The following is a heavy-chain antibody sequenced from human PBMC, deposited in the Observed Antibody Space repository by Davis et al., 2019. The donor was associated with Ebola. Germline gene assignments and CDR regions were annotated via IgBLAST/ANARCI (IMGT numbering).Heavy chain of an antibody. D-gene: IGHD1-14*01. CDR3: ARGATRASEDDY. CDR2: ISWNSGSI. CDR1: GFTFDDYA. Sequence: GGSLRLSCAASGFTFDDYAMHWVRQAPGKGLEWVSGISWNSGSIGYADSVKGRFTISRDNAKNTLYLQMNSLRAEDTAVYYCARGATRASEDDYWGQGTLVTVSS. V-gene: IGHV3-9*01. J-gene: IGHJ4*02.